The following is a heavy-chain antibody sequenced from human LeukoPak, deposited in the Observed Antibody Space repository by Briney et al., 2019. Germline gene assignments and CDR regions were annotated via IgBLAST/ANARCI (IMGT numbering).Heavy chain of an antibody. Sequence: PSETLSLTCAVHGGSFSGYYWSWIRQPPGKGLEWIGEINHSGSTNYNPSLKSRVTISVDTSKNQFSLKLSSVTAADTAVYYCARGKLVKRHYGSGSYYNSLLGYYYMDVWGKGTTVTVSS. CDR2: INHSGST. V-gene: IGHV4-34*01. J-gene: IGHJ6*03. CDR1: GGSFSGYY. CDR3: ARGKLVKRHYGSGSYYNSLLGYYYMDV. D-gene: IGHD3-10*01.